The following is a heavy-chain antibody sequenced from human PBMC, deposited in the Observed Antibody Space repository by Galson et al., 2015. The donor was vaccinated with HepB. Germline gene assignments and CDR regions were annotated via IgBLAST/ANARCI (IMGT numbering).Heavy chain of an antibody. D-gene: IGHD2-2*02. V-gene: IGHV3-23*01. CDR3: ANGGRYCSSTSCYTPYYYYYMDV. CDR2: ISGSGDST. J-gene: IGHJ6*03. Sequence: SLRLSCAASGFTFSSYAMSWVRQAPGKGLEWVSAISGSGDSTYYADSVKGRFTISRDNSKNTLYLQMNSLRAEDTAIYYCANGGRYCSSTSCYTPYYYYYMDVWGKGTTVTVSS. CDR1: GFTFSSYA.